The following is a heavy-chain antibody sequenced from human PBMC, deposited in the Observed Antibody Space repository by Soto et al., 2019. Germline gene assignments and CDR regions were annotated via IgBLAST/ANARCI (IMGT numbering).Heavy chain of an antibody. CDR1: GYTFASYG. CDR3: ARDHYYDGSGYYEDFFDS. Sequence: GASVKVSCKASGYTFASYGISWVRQAPGQGLEWMGWIGAYNGDTNYAQRFRGRVTMTTDTSTTTAYMDLRSLTSDDTAVYYCARDHYYDGSGYYEDFFDSWGQGTLVTVSS. V-gene: IGHV1-18*01. CDR2: IGAYNGDT. J-gene: IGHJ4*02. D-gene: IGHD3-22*01.